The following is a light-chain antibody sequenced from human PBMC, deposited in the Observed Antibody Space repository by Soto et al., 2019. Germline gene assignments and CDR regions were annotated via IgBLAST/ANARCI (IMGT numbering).Light chain of an antibody. Sequence: EVVMTQSPATLSVSPGERATLSCRSSESVSSDLAWYQQRPGQAPRLVIYGSSTRATGIPARFSGGGSGTEFTLTISSLQSEDFAVYYCQQYNSHSRTFGQGTKVDIK. CDR2: GSS. J-gene: IGKJ1*01. CDR1: ESVSSD. CDR3: QQYNSHSRT. V-gene: IGKV3-15*01.